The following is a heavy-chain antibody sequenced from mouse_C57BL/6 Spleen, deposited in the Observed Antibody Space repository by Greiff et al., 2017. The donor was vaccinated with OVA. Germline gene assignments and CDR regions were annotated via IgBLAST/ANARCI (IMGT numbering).Heavy chain of an antibody. J-gene: IGHJ2*01. CDR1: GYTFTSYW. CDR2: IDPSDSET. V-gene: IGHV1-52*01. CDR3: ARWRTAYYFDY. Sequence: VQLQQPGAELVRPGSSVKLSCKASGYTFTSYWMHWVKQRPIQGLEWIGNIDPSDSETHYNQKFKDKATLTVDKSSSTAYMQLSSLTSEDSAVSYCARWRTAYYFDYWGQGTTLTVSS.